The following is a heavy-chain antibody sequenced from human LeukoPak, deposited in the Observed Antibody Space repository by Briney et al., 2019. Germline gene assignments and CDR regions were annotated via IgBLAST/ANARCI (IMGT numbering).Heavy chain of an antibody. V-gene: IGHV4-39*01. CDR3: ARRGAGDDYVWGSYRYYSDY. Sequence: PSETLSLTCTVSGGSISSYYWGWIRQPPGKGLEWIGSIYYSGSTYYNPSLKSRVTISVDTSKNQFSLKLSSVTAADTAVYYCARRGAGDDYVWGSYRYYSDYWGQGTLVTVSS. CDR1: GGSISSYY. J-gene: IGHJ4*02. D-gene: IGHD3-16*02. CDR2: IYYSGST.